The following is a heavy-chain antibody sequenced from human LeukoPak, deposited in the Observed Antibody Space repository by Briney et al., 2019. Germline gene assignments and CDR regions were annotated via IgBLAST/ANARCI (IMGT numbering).Heavy chain of an antibody. CDR1: GFTFSSYW. D-gene: IGHD6-19*01. CDR2: IKQDGSEK. CDR3: ARDGIAVAGDYFDY. J-gene: IGHJ4*02. Sequence: GRSLRLSCAASGFTFSSYWTSWVRQAPGKGLEWVAHIKQDGSEKYYVDSVKGRFTISRDNAKNSLYLQMNSLRAEDTAVYYCARDGIAVAGDYFDYWGQGTLVTVSS. V-gene: IGHV3-7*01.